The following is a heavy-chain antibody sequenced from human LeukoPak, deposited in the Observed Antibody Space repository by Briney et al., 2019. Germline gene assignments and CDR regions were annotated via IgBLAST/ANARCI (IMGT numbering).Heavy chain of an antibody. CDR2: IHTSGST. V-gene: IGHV4-61*02. Sequence: PSETLSLTCTVSGGSISSGTNYWSWIRQPAGKGLEWIGRIHTSGSTNYNPSLKSRVTISVDTSKNQFPLKLSSVTAADTAVYYCARGPPYCSSTSCFTNWGQGTLVTVSS. CDR1: GGSISSGTNY. CDR3: ARGPPYCSSTSCFTN. D-gene: IGHD2-2*01. J-gene: IGHJ4*02.